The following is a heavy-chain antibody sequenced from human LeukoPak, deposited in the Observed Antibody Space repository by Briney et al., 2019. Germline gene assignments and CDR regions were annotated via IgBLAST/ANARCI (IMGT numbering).Heavy chain of an antibody. V-gene: IGHV3-7*01. Sequence: GGSLRLSCTASGFIFSNYWMTWVRQAPGKGLEWVAQINQDGSKEYYIVSVKARFSISRDNARNSLSLQMNSLRAEDTAVYYCVKDGGVSGYDLLDYWGQGTLVTVSP. CDR2: INQDGSKE. D-gene: IGHD5-12*01. CDR3: VKDGGVSGYDLLDY. CDR1: GFIFSNYW. J-gene: IGHJ4*02.